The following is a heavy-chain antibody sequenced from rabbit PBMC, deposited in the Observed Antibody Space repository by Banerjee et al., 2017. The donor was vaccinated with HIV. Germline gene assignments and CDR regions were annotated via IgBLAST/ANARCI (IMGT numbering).Heavy chain of an antibody. CDR2: ISTGGDIT. CDR3: ARRSSISDDIAGAYNV. Sequence: QLEESGGGLVQPGGSLKLSCKASGFDFSNYWMSWVRQAPGKGLEWIGYISTGGDITYYASWVNGRFPISSHNAQNTLYLQLNSLTAADTATYFCARRSSISDDIAGAYNVWGPGTLVTVS. D-gene: IGHD4-2*01. V-gene: IGHV1S7*01. J-gene: IGHJ4*01. CDR1: GFDFSNYW.